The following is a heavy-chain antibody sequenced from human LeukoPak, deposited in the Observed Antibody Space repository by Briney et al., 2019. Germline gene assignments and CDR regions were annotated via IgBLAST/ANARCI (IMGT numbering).Heavy chain of an antibody. CDR2: IYSGGST. CDR1: GFTVSSNY. J-gene: IGHJ6*03. CDR3: ASAYYYHYMDV. V-gene: IGHV3-53*01. Sequence: GGSLRLSCAASGFTVSSNYMSWVRQAPGKGLEWVSVIYSGGSTYYADSVKGRFTISRDNSKNTLYLQMNSLRAEDTAVYYCASAYYYHYMDVWGKGTTVTVSS.